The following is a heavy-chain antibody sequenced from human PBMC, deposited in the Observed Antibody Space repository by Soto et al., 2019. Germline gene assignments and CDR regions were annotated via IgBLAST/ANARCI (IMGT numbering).Heavy chain of an antibody. CDR1: GGSISSSNW. V-gene: IGHV4-4*02. J-gene: IGHJ4*01. CDR3: ARDQRPKYYDFWCGSLVWSY. CDR2: IYHSGST. Sequence: QVQLQESGPGLVKPSGTLSLTCAVSGGSISSSNWWSWVRQPPGKGLEWIGEIYHSGSTNYNPSLKSRVTISVDKSKNQFSLKLSSVTAADTAVYYCARDQRPKYYDFWCGSLVWSYWGHGTLVTVSS. D-gene: IGHD3-3*01.